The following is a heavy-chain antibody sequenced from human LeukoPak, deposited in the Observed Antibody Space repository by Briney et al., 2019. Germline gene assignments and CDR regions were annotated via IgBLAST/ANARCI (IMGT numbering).Heavy chain of an antibody. D-gene: IGHD2-15*01. CDR1: GFTFSSYA. CDR3: ARVCSGGSCYGFAP. CDR2: ISYDGSNK. V-gene: IGHV3-30-3*01. J-gene: IGHJ5*02. Sequence: PGGSLRLSCAASGFTFSSYAMQWVRQAPGKGLEWVAVISYDGSNKYYADSVKGRFTISRDNSKNTLYLQMNSLRAEDTAVYYCARVCSGGSCYGFAPWGQGTLVTVSS.